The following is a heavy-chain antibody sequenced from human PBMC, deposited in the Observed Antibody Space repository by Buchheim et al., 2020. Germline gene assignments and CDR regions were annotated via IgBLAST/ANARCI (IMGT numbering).Heavy chain of an antibody. D-gene: IGHD3-10*01. J-gene: IGHJ4*02. CDR1: GFSFSNSW. Sequence: EVQLVESGGGLVQPGGSLRLSCAVSGFSFSNSWMSWVRQAPDKGLEWVANIKEDGNVENYVASVKGRFTISRDNAKNSLYLQMNSLKSEDTAVYYCARDVGRGATDYWGQGTL. V-gene: IGHV3-7*04. CDR3: ARDVGRGATDY. CDR2: IKEDGNVE.